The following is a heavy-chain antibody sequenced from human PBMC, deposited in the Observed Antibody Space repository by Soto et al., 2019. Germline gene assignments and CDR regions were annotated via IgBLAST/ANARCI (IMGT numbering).Heavy chain of an antibody. J-gene: IGHJ5*02. Sequence: PSEPLSLTCSVSGAALNIGNYYWSWIRQVPGKGLEWIGHIYVTGAVDYNPSLRDRITISQDTSERQFSLNLRLVTAADTAVYYCARLRIATNNYKWFDPWGQGTLVTVSS. CDR2: IYVTGAV. D-gene: IGHD2-21*01. V-gene: IGHV4-31*03. CDR3: ARLRIATNNYKWFDP. CDR1: GAALNIGNYY.